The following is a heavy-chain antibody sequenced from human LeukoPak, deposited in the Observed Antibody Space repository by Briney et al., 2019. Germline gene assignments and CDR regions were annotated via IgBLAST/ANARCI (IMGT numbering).Heavy chain of an antibody. J-gene: IGHJ4*02. CDR2: INPDSGGT. Sequence: ASVKVSCKASGYTFTGYYIHWVRQAPGQGLEWMGRINPDSGGTDYAQKFQGRVTMTRDTSISSAYMELSRLRSDDTAVYYCARELGATTHSDYWGQGTLVTVSS. V-gene: IGHV1-2*06. CDR1: GYTFTGYY. CDR3: ARELGATTHSDY. D-gene: IGHD1-26*01.